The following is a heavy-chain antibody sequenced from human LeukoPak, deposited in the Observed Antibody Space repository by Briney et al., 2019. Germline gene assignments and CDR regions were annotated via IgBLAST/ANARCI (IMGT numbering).Heavy chain of an antibody. Sequence: GGSLRLSCAASGFTVSSNYMSWVRQAPGKGLEWVSVIYSGGSTYYADSVKGRFTISRDNSKNTLYLQMNSLRAEDTAVYYCARDAVAALIGWYYYGMDVWGQGTTVTVSS. CDR2: IYSGGST. J-gene: IGHJ6*02. CDR3: ARDAVAALIGWYYYGMDV. D-gene: IGHD6-19*01. CDR1: GFTVSSNY. V-gene: IGHV3-66*01.